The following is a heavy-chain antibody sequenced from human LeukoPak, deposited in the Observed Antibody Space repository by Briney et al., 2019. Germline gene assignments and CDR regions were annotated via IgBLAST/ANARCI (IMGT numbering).Heavy chain of an antibody. D-gene: IGHD6-13*01. V-gene: IGHV3-64D*06. Sequence: GGSLRLSCSASGFTFSNYAIHWVRQAPGKGLEYVSTISDNGGNTNYADSVKGRFTISRDNSKNTLYLQMSSLRSEDTAVYYCVKAAGSWYGYFDYWGQGTLVTVSS. CDR1: GFTFSNYA. J-gene: IGHJ4*02. CDR2: ISDNGGNT. CDR3: VKAAGSWYGYFDY.